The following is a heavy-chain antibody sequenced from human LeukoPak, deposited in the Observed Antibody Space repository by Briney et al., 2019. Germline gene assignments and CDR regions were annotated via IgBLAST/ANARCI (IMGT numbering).Heavy chain of an antibody. J-gene: IGHJ3*02. V-gene: IGHV1-18*01. CDR3: ATYSSGLDAFDI. CDR2: ISAYNGNT. Sequence: ASVKVSCKASGYTFTSYGISWVRQAPGQGLEWMGWISAYNGNTNYAQRLQGRVTMTTDTSTSTAYMELRSLRSDDTAVYYCATYSSGLDAFDIWGQGTMVTVSS. D-gene: IGHD3-22*01. CDR1: GYTFTSYG.